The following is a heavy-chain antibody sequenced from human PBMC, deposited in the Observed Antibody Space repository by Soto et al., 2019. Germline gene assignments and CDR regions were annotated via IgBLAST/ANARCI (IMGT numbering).Heavy chain of an antibody. CDR1: GFTFSSYE. Sequence: GSLRLSCATSGFTFSSYEMNWVRQAPGKGLEWVSYISSSGSTIYYADSVKGRFTISRDNAKNSLYLQMDSLRAEDTAVYYCARDQEAGSFFPYYYGMDVWGQGTTVTAP. D-gene: IGHD6-13*01. CDR3: ARDQEAGSFFPYYYGMDV. CDR2: ISSSGSTI. V-gene: IGHV3-48*03. J-gene: IGHJ6*02.